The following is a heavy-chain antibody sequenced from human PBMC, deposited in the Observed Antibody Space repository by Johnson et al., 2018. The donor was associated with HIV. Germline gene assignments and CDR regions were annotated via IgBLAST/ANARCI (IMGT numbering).Heavy chain of an antibody. CDR3: TRDGGYSSPHDAFDI. D-gene: IGHD6-13*01. J-gene: IGHJ3*02. Sequence: VQLVESGGDLVQPGGSLRLSCAASGFTFSNYWMSWVRQAPGKGLEWLANIKEDGSEDYYVDSLKGRFTISRDNAQNSLYLQMDNLRAEDSAIYYCTRDGGYSSPHDAFDIWGQGTVVTVSS. CDR2: IKEDGSED. V-gene: IGHV3-7*05. CDR1: GFTFSNYW.